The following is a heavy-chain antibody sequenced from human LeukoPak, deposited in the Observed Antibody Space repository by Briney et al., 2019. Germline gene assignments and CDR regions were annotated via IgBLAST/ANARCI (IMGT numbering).Heavy chain of an antibody. V-gene: IGHV3-74*01. CDR2: LNRGGDTT. D-gene: IGHD2-21*01. CDR1: GFTFSSYM. J-gene: IGHJ5*02. Sequence: GGSLRLSCAASGFTFSSYMMHWVRQAPGKGLVWVSRLNRGGDTTTYADSVKGRFTISRDNAKNTLYLQMNSLRVEDTAVYYCARSKEESYSYTLAPGGQGILVTVSS. CDR3: ARSKEESYSYTLAP.